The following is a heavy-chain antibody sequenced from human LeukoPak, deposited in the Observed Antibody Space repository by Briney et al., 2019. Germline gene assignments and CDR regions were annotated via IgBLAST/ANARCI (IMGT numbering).Heavy chain of an antibody. V-gene: IGHV3-48*03. J-gene: IGHJ4*02. CDR3: VRGDRYFFDF. CDR2: IGNTGRTI. CDR1: GFTFSSYE. Sequence: GGSLRLSCAASGFTFSSYEMNWVRQAPGRGLEWVSYIGNTGRTIYYTDSVKGRFTISRDNAKNSLYLQMNSLRAEDAAIYYCVRGDRYFFDFWGQGTLVTVSS.